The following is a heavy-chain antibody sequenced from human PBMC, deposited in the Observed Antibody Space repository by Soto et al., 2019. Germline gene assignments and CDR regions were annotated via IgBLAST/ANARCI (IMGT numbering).Heavy chain of an antibody. V-gene: IGHV3-33*01. D-gene: IGHD6-6*01. Sequence: PGGSLRLSCAASGFPFSSYGMHWVRQAPGKGLEWVAVIWYDGSNKYYADSVKGRFTISRDNSKNTLYLQMNSLRAEDTAVYYCARGIAVRPLDYWGQGTLVTVSS. J-gene: IGHJ4*02. CDR1: GFPFSSYG. CDR3: ARGIAVRPLDY. CDR2: IWYDGSNK.